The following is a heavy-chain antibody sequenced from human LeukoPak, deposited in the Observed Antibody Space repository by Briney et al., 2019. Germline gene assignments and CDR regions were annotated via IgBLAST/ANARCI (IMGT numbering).Heavy chain of an antibody. D-gene: IGHD1-26*01. CDR2: IYYSGST. J-gene: IGHJ4*02. Sequence: SETLSLTCTVSGGSISSYYWSWIRQPPGKGLEWIGYIYYSGSTNYNPSLKSRVTISVDTSKNQFSLKLSSVTAADTAVYYCAGGWYSGSYYPSFDYWGQGTLVTVSS. CDR3: AGGWYSGSYYPSFDY. V-gene: IGHV4-59*12. CDR1: GGSISSYY.